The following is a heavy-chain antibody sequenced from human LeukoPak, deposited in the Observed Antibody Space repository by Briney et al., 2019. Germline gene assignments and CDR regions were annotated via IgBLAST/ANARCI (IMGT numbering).Heavy chain of an antibody. V-gene: IGHV3-64*01. CDR1: GFTFSTYT. Sequence: GSLRLSCAASGFTFSTYTMHWVRQAPGKGLENVSGISSNGGSTYYANSVKGRFTISRDNSKNTLYLQMGSLRAEDMAVYYCAREITITIVGVVMSRYMDVWGKGTTVTVSS. CDR2: ISSNGGST. D-gene: IGHD3-3*01. CDR3: AREITITIVGVVMSRYMDV. J-gene: IGHJ6*03.